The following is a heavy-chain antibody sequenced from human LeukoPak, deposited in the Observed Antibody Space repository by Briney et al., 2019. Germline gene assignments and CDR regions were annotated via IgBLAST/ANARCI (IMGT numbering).Heavy chain of an antibody. Sequence: GGSLRLSCAASGSTFSNSAMTWVRQAPRKGLEWVSAISGSGGTTYYADSVKGRFTISRDNSKNTLHLQMKSLRAEDTAVYYCARGGFDILSGSYDAFDVWGQGTMVTVSS. J-gene: IGHJ3*01. CDR2: ISGSGGTT. V-gene: IGHV3-23*01. CDR3: ARGGFDILSGSYDAFDV. D-gene: IGHD3-9*01. CDR1: GSTFSNSA.